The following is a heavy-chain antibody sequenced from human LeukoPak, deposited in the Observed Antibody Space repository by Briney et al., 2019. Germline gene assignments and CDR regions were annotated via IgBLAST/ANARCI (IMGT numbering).Heavy chain of an antibody. CDR2: IRDSGEA. J-gene: IGHJ5*02. V-gene: IGHV3-66*03. D-gene: IGHD3/OR15-3a*01. CDR3: ARDRAANQDWVEFDP. CDR1: GFTFSSYS. Sequence: GGSLRLSCAASGFTFSSYSMNWARQAPGKGLEWVGLIRDSGEAFYADFARGRFAISRDESENTLYLQMNSLRVEDTAVYFCARDRAANQDWVEFDPWGQGTPVIVSS.